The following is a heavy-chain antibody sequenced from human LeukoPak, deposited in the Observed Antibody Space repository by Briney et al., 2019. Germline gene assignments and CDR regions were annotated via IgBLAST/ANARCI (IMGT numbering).Heavy chain of an antibody. CDR2: ISSSSSYI. D-gene: IGHD3-10*01. Sequence: GGTLRLSCAASGFTFSSYSMNWVRQAPGKGLEWVSSISSSSSYIYYADSVKGRFTISRDNAKNSLYLQMNSLRAEGTAVYYCARITASGGDYWGQGTLVTVSS. V-gene: IGHV3-21*01. CDR3: ARITASGGDY. CDR1: GFTFSSYS. J-gene: IGHJ4*02.